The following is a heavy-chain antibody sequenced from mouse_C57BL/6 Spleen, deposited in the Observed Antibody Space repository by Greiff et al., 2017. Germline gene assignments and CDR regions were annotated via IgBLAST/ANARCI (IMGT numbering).Heavy chain of an antibody. J-gene: IGHJ4*01. V-gene: IGHV5-16*01. CDR3: ARASYYDYSYAMDY. CDR1: GFTFSDYY. CDR2: INYDGSST. Sequence: EVQLVESEGGLVQPGSSMKLSCTASGFTFSDYYMAWVRQVPEKGLEWVANINYDGSSTYYLDSLKSRFIISRDNAKNILYLQMSSLKSEDTATYYCARASYYDYSYAMDYWGQGTSGTVSS. D-gene: IGHD2-4*01.